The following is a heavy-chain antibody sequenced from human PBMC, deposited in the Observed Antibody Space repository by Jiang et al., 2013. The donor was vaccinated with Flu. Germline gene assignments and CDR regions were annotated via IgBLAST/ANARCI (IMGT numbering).Heavy chain of an antibody. Sequence: FISYYIHWVRQAPGQGLEWMGKIKPSGGGTNYAQKFQGWVTMTRDTSISTAYMELSRLRSDDTAVYYCARDIHSMQQPRGYFQHWGQGTLVTVSS. V-gene: IGHV1-2*04. J-gene: IGHJ1*01. CDR1: FISYY. CDR3: ARDIHSMQQPRGYFQH. CDR2: IKPSGGGT. D-gene: IGHD6-13*01.